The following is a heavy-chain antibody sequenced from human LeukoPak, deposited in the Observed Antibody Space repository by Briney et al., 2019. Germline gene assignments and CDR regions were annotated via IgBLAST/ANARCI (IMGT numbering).Heavy chain of an antibody. CDR2: IYYSGST. CDR1: GGSISSSSYY. V-gene: IGHV4-39*01. J-gene: IGHJ6*03. Sequence: SETLSLTCTVSGGSISSSSYYWGWIRQPPGKGLEWFGSIYYSGSTYYNPSLKSRVTISVDTSKNQFSLKLSSVTAADTAVYYCATQPRYDFWSGYYTGSYYYYYMDVWGKGTTVTVSS. CDR3: ATQPRYDFWSGYYTGSYYYYYMDV. D-gene: IGHD3-3*01.